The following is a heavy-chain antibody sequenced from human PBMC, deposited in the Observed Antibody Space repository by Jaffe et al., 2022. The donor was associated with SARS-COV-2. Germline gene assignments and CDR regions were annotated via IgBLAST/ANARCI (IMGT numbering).Heavy chain of an antibody. V-gene: IGHV4-34*01. CDR2: INHSGST. CDR1: GGSFSDYC. J-gene: IGHJ5*02. D-gene: IGHD3-10*01. Sequence: QVQLQQWGAGLLKPSETLSLTCAVYGGSFSDYCWSWIRQPPGKGLEWIGEINHSGSTNYNPSLKSRVTISVDTSKNQFSLKLSSVTAADTAVYYCARRFRITMIRGVIGFDPWGQGTLVTVSS. CDR3: ARRFRITMIRGVIGFDP.